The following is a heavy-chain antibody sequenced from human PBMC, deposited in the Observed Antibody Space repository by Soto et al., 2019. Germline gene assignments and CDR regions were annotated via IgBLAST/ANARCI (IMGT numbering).Heavy chain of an antibody. Sequence: ASVKVSCKASGYTFTSYDINWVRQATGQGLEWMGGMNPNSGNTGYAQKFQGRVTMTRNTSISTAYMELSSLRSEDTAVYYCARGLGVLGVVIIYYGMDVWGQGTPVTVSS. D-gene: IGHD3-3*01. J-gene: IGHJ6*02. CDR1: GYTFTSYD. CDR3: ARGLGVLGVVIIYYGMDV. V-gene: IGHV1-8*01. CDR2: MNPNSGNT.